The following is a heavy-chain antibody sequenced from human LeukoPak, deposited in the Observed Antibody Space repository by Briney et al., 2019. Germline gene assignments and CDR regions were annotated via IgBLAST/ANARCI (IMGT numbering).Heavy chain of an antibody. CDR2: INHSGST. V-gene: IGHV4-34*01. J-gene: IGHJ4*02. Sequence: SETLSLTCAVYGGSFSGYYCSWIRQPPGKGLEWIGEINHSGSTNYNPSLKSRVTISVDTSKNQFSLKLSSVTAADTAVYYCARGHSSCLDDWGQGTLVTVSS. CDR1: GGSFSGYY. CDR3: ARGHSSCLDD.